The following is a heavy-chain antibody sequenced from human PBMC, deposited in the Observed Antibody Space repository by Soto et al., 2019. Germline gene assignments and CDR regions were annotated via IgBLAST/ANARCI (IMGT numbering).Heavy chain of an antibody. CDR1: GFSFSSYW. CDR2: IKQDESET. CDR3: VRDVGFDYVN. V-gene: IGHV3-7*01. D-gene: IGHD3-16*01. Sequence: EVQLVESGGGLVQPGGSLRISCKGSGFSFSSYWMSWVRQAPGKGLEWVASIKQDESETYYVDSVKGRFTISRDNVDDSVFLHMNSLSAEDTAVYFCVRDVGFDYVNWGQGTLVTVSS. J-gene: IGHJ4*02.